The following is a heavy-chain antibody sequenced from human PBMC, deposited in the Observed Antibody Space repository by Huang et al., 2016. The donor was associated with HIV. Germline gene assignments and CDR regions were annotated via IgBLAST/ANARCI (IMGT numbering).Heavy chain of an antibody. J-gene: IGHJ4*02. CDR1: GFGFDSYS. D-gene: IGHD1-26*01. V-gene: IGHV3-48*01. CDR2: ISSSGGNI. Sequence: VQLVESGGGLVRPGGSLRLSCAASGFGFDSYSMTWVRQAPGKTREWVAYISSSGGNIYYADSVKGRFTISRDNARNSLFLQLSSLRVEDTAVYHCVRDAGGKNFWGQGTLVSVSS. CDR3: VRDAGGKNF.